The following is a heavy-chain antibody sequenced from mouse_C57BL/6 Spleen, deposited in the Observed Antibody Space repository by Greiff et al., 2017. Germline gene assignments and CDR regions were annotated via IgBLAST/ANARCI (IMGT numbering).Heavy chain of an antibody. CDR1: GFNIKDYY. CDR3: ARSYYGSSYFDY. V-gene: IGHV14-2*01. CDR2: IDPEDGET. Sequence: EVQLKESGAELVRPGASVKLSCTASGFNIKDYYMHWVKQRTEQGLAWIGRIDPEDGETKYAPKFQGKDTITADTSSNTAYLQLSSLTSEDTAVDYCARSYYGSSYFDYWGQGTTLTVSS. J-gene: IGHJ2*01. D-gene: IGHD1-1*01.